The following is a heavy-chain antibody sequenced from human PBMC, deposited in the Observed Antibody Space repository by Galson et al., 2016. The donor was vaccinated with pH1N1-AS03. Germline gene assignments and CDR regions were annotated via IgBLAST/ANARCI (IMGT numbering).Heavy chain of an antibody. J-gene: IGHJ4*02. Sequence: SLRLSCAASGFTFSGYRMNWFRQAPGKGLEWVSSISRSSTYIYYADSVKGRFTISRDNAKNSLVLQMHSLRAEETAVYYCARTFSGRVVVVAAAMQEGPDYWGQGTLVTVSS. D-gene: IGHD2-2*01. CDR1: GFTFSGYR. V-gene: IGHV3-21*03. CDR3: ARTFSGRVVVVAAAMQEGPDY. CDR2: ISRSSTYI.